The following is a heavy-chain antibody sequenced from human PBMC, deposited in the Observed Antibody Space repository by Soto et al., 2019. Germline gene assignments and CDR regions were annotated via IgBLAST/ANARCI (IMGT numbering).Heavy chain of an antibody. Sequence: SETLSLTCTVSGGSINSGGFYWSWVRQFPGKGLEWIGYIYSNGKTYYNPSLQSRLTISEDTSKSQFSLRLTSMTAADTAVYYCANFLPESWRYFDSWGQGILVTVSS. D-gene: IGHD3-3*01. V-gene: IGHV4-31*03. J-gene: IGHJ4*02. CDR3: ANFLPESWRYFDS. CDR2: IYSNGKT. CDR1: GGSINSGGFY.